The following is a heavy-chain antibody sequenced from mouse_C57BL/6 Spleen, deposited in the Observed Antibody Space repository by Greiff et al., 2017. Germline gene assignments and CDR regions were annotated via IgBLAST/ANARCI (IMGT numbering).Heavy chain of an antibody. CDR3: TRGEVTTWYYAMDY. CDR2: IDPETGGT. Sequence: QVQLQQSGAELVRPGASVTLSCKASGYTFTDYEMHWVKQTPVHGLEWIGAIDPETGGTAYNQKFKGKAILTADKSSSTAYMELRSRTSEDSAVYYCTRGEVTTWYYAMDYWGQGTSVTVSS. CDR1: GYTFTDYE. J-gene: IGHJ4*01. D-gene: IGHD2-2*01. V-gene: IGHV1-15*01.